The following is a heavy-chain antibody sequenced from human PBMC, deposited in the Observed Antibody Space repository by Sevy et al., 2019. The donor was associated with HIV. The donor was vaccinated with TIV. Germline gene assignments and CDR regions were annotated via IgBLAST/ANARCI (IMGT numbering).Heavy chain of an antibody. V-gene: IGHV3-7*03. CDR1: GFTFSSYW. Sequence: GGSLRLSCAASGFTFSSYWMSWVRQAPGKGLEWVANIKQDGSEKYYVDSVKGRFTISRDNAKKSLYLEVNSLRDEDTAVYYCAKTIFGVAQVFDMWGQGTMVTVSS. D-gene: IGHD3-3*01. CDR3: AKTIFGVAQVFDM. CDR2: IKQDGSEK. J-gene: IGHJ3*02.